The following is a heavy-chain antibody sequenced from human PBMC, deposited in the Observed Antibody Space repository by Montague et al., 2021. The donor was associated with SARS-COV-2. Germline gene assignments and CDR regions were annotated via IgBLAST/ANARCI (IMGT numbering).Heavy chain of an antibody. CDR2: ISYDGSNK. J-gene: IGHJ3*02. D-gene: IGHD5-12*01. V-gene: IGHV3-30*04. Sequence: SLRLSCAASGFTFSSYAMHWVRQAPGKGLEWVAVISYDGSNKYYADSVKGRFTISRDNSKNTLYLQMNSLRAEDTAVYYCARGYNVIWGYDYDAFDIWGQGTMVTVSS. CDR3: ARGYNVIWGYDYDAFDI. CDR1: GFTFSSYA.